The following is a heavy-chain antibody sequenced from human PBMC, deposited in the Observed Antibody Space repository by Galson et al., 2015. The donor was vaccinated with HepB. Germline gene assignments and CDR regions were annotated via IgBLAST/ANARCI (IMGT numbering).Heavy chain of an antibody. CDR1: GYTFTSYY. CDR3: ARESFYGSGSYGPGDY. J-gene: IGHJ4*02. D-gene: IGHD3-10*01. CDR2: INPSGGST. Sequence: SVKVSCKASGYTFTSYYMHWVRQAPGQGLEWMGIINPSGGSTSYAQKFQGRVTMTRDTSTSTVYMELSSLRSEDTAVYYCARESFYGSGSYGPGDYWGQGTLSPSPQ. V-gene: IGHV1-46*03.